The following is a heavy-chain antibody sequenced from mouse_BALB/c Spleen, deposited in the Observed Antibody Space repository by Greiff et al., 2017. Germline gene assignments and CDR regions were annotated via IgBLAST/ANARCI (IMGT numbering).Heavy chain of an antibody. CDR3: AREGTYYGSSYGWYFDV. Sequence: EVMLVESGGGLVKPGGSLKLSCAASGFTFSSYTMSWVRQTPEKRLELVAAINSNGGSTYYPDTVKGRFTISRDNAKNTLYLQMSSLKSEDTALYYCAREGTYYGSSYGWYFDVWGAGTTVTVSS. CDR2: INSNGGST. CDR1: GFTFSSYT. V-gene: IGHV5-6-2*01. J-gene: IGHJ1*01. D-gene: IGHD1-1*01.